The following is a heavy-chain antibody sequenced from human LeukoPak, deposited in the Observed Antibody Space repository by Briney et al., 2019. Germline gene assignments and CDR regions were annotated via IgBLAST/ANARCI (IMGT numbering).Heavy chain of an antibody. CDR2: ISGSGGST. J-gene: IGHJ4*02. D-gene: IGHD3-10*01. Sequence: PGGSLRLSCAASGFTFSNYAMGWVRQAPGKGLEWVSGISGSGGSTYYADSVKGRFTISRDNSKNTLYVQMNSLRAEDTAVYYCVKDGLWFGSFDYWGQGTLVTVSS. CDR3: VKDGLWFGSFDY. V-gene: IGHV3-23*01. CDR1: GFTFSNYA.